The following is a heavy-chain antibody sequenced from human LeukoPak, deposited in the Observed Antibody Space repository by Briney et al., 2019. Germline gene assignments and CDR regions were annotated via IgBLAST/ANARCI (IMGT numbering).Heavy chain of an antibody. V-gene: IGHV3-21*01. D-gene: IGHD1-26*01. Sequence: GGSLGLSCAASGFTFSSYSMNWVRQAPGKGLEWVSFISSSSAHINYADSVKGRFTISRDNPRNSLYLQMNSLRAEDTAVYYCARDIGGSYTAIDYWGQGTLVTVSS. J-gene: IGHJ4*02. CDR1: GFTFSSYS. CDR2: ISSSSAHI. CDR3: ARDIGGSYTAIDY.